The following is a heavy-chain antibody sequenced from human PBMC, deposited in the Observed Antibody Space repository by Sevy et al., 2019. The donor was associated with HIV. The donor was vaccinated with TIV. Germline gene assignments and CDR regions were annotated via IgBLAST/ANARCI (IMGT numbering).Heavy chain of an antibody. J-gene: IGHJ4*02. Sequence: SETLSLTCTVSGGSISSGGYYWSWIRQHPGKGLEWIGYIYYSGSTYYNPSLKSRVTISVDTSKNQFSLKLSSVTAAETAVYYCARAGTRGSGYYYWGQGTLVTVSS. CDR3: ARAGTRGSGYYY. D-gene: IGHD3-22*01. V-gene: IGHV4-31*03. CDR2: IYYSGST. CDR1: GGSISSGGYY.